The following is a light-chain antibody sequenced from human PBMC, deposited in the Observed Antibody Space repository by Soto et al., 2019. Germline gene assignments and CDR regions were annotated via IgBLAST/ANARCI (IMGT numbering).Light chain of an antibody. Sequence: IVLTQSPGTLSLSPGERATLSCRATQSVSSSFLAWYQQRPGQAPRLLIFGASNRATGIPDRFSGSGSGTDLSLTISRLEPEDCAVYYCQQYGNSITFGGGTKVDIK. CDR1: QSVSSSF. CDR3: QQYGNSIT. V-gene: IGKV3-20*01. CDR2: GAS. J-gene: IGKJ4*01.